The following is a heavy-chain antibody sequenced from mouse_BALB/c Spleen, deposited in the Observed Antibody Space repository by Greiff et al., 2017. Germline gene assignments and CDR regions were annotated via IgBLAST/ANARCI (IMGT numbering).Heavy chain of an antibody. V-gene: IGHV1S81*02. CDR3: ARFSPTMIPFAY. CDR1: GYTFTSYW. Sequence: QVQLKQPGAELVKPGASVKLSCKASGYTFTSYWMHWVKQRPGQGLEWIGEINPSNGRTNYNEKFKSKATLTVDKSSSTAYMQLSSLTSEDSAVYYCARFSPTMIPFAYWGQGTLVTVSA. J-gene: IGHJ3*01. CDR2: INPSNGRT. D-gene: IGHD2-4*01.